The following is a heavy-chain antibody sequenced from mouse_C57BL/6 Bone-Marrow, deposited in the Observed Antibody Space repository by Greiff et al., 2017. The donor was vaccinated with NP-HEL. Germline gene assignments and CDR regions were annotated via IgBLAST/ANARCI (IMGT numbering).Heavy chain of an antibody. CDR3: ARGYYAMDY. CDR2: IDPSDSYT. J-gene: IGHJ4*01. Sequence: QVQLQQPGAELVMPGASVKLSCKASGYTFTSYWMHWVKQRPGQGLEWIGEIDPSDSYTNYNQKFKGKSPLTVDKSSSTAYMQLSSLTSEDSAVYYCARGYYAMDYWGQGTSVTVSS. CDR1: GYTFTSYW. V-gene: IGHV1-69*01.